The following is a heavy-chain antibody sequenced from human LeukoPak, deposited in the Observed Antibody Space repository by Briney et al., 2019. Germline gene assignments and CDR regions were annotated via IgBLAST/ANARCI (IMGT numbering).Heavy chain of an antibody. Sequence: GGSLRLSCAASGFTFNSYAMSWVRQAPGKGLEWVSAIISGGSTFYADSVKGRFTISRDNSKNTLYLQMNTLRAEDTAVYYCAKEVVVTATLRYFDYWGQGTLVTVSS. J-gene: IGHJ4*02. CDR3: AKEVVVTATLRYFDY. D-gene: IGHD2-21*02. CDR1: GFTFNSYA. V-gene: IGHV3-23*01. CDR2: IISGGST.